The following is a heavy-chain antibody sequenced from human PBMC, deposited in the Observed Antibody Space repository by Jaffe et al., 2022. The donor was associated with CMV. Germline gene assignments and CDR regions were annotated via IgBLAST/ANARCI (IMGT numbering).Heavy chain of an antibody. CDR1: GFTFSSYG. Sequence: QVQLVESGGGVVQPGRSLRLSCAASGFTFSSYGMHWVRQAPGKGLEWVAVIWYDGSNKYYADSVKGRFTISRDNSKNTLYLQMNSLRAEDTAVYYCARDFETGTTPYYYYGMDVWGQGTTVTVSS. V-gene: IGHV3-33*01. J-gene: IGHJ6*02. CDR2: IWYDGSNK. CDR3: ARDFETGTTPYYYYGMDV. D-gene: IGHD1-1*01.